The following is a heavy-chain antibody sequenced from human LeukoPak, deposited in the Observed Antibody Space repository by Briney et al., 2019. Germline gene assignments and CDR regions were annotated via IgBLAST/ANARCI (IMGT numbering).Heavy chain of an antibody. J-gene: IGHJ4*02. Sequence: LSLTCAVYGGSFSGYYWSWIRQPPGKGLEWISFISSSGSTIYYADSVKGRFTISRDNAKNSLYLQMNSLRDEDTAVYYCASYYGSGSHDYWGQGTLVTVSS. D-gene: IGHD3-10*01. V-gene: IGHV3-11*04. CDR3: ASYYGSGSHDY. CDR2: ISSSGSTI. CDR1: GGSFSGYY.